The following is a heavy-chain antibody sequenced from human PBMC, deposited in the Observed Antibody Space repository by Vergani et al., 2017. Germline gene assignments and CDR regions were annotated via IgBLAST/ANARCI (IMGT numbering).Heavy chain of an antibody. CDR3: VSSRLRSFEY. D-gene: IGHD4-17*01. V-gene: IGHV1-46*03. CDR1: GYTYRSYY. Sequence: QVKVVQSGAEVKAPGASVKVSCEASGYTYRSYYVHWVRQAPGQGLEWRGVINPLGGRATYSQKFQGSVPVTGDSSTTGGTSASMVYMDLTSLTPEDTAVYFCVSSRLRSFEYWGQGTLVTVSS. CDR2: INPLGGRA. J-gene: IGHJ4*02.